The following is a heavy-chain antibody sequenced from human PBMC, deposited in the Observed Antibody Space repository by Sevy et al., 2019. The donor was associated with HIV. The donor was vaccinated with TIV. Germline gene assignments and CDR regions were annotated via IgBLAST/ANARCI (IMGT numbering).Heavy chain of an antibody. CDR1: GGTFSSYA. D-gene: IGHD5-12*01. Sequence: ASVKVSCKASGGTFSSYAMSWVRQAPGQGLEWMGGIIPIFGTANYAQKFQGRVTITADESTSTAYMELSSLRSEDTAVYYCARGARGYSGYDSYYFDYWGQGTLVTVSS. J-gene: IGHJ4*02. CDR3: ARGARGYSGYDSYYFDY. V-gene: IGHV1-69*13. CDR2: IIPIFGTA.